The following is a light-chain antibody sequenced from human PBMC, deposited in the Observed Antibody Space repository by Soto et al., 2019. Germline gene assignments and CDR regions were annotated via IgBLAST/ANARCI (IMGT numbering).Light chain of an antibody. CDR1: QDISNF. Sequence: DIQMTQSPSSLSASVGDRVTITCQASQDISNFLNWYQQKPGKAPKLLIYDASNLETGGPSGFSGSGSGTDFTFTISSLQPEDIATYYCQQYDNLPLTFGGGTKVDIK. J-gene: IGKJ4*01. CDR2: DAS. CDR3: QQYDNLPLT. V-gene: IGKV1-33*01.